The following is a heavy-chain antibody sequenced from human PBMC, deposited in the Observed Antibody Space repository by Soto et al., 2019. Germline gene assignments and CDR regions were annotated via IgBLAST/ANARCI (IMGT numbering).Heavy chain of an antibody. CDR2: ISSSSSYI. V-gene: IGHV3-21*01. CDR3: ALETTVTATGFDY. D-gene: IGHD4-17*01. J-gene: IGHJ4*02. CDR1: GFTFSSYS. Sequence: LRLSCAASGFTFSSYSMNWVRQAPGKGLEWVSSISSSSSYIYYADSVKGRFTISRDNAKNSLYLQMNSLRAEDTAVYYCALETTVTATGFDYWGQGTQVTVSS.